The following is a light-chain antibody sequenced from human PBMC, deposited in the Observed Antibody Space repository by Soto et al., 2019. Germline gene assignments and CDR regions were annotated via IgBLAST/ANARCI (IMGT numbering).Light chain of an antibody. V-gene: IGLV2-14*01. CDR3: SSYTSSSTLYD. CDR1: SSDVGGYTY. J-gene: IGLJ1*01. CDR2: EVN. Sequence: QSAPSQPASVSGSPRQSSTISRTGASSDVGGYTYVSWYQQHPGKAPKLMIYEVNNRPSGVSHRFSGSKSGNTASLTISGLQAEDEADYYCSSYTSSSTLYDFGTGTKVTVL.